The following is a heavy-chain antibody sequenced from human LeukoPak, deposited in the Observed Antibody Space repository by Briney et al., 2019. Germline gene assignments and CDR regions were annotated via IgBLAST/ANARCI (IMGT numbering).Heavy chain of an antibody. V-gene: IGHV4-34*01. CDR3: ARGQSGSHYNWFDP. D-gene: IGHD1-26*01. J-gene: IGHJ5*02. CDR2: INHSGST. Sequence: SETLSLTCAVYGGSFSGYYWSWIRQPPGKGLEWIGEINHSGSTNYDPSLKSRVTISVDTSKNQFSLKLSSVTAADTAVYYCARGQSGSHYNWFDPWGRGTLVTVSS. CDR1: GGSFSGYY.